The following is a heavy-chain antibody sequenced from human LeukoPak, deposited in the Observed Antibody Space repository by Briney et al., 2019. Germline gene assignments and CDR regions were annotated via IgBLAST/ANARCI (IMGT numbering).Heavy chain of an antibody. J-gene: IGHJ4*02. D-gene: IGHD6-19*01. CDR2: IFYSGST. V-gene: IGHV4-39*07. CDR3: ARLSVAGIAV. CDR1: GGSISTSNYY. Sequence: SETLSLTCTVSGGSISTSNYYWGWIRQPPGKGLEWIGNIFYSGSTYYGPSLKSRLTISLDTSRNQFSLKLNSVTAADTAVYYCARLSVAGIAVWGQGTLVTVSS.